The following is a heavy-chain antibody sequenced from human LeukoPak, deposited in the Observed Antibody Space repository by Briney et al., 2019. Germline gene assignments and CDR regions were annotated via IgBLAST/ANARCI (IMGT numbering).Heavy chain of an antibody. Sequence: PSETLSLTCAVYGGSFSGYCWSWIRQPPGKGLEWIGEINHSGSTNYNPSLKSRVTISVDTSKNQFSLKLSSVTAADTAVYYCARHARHTAMVTTNVTPSYYYYMDVWGKGTTVTISS. CDR2: INHSGST. D-gene: IGHD5-18*01. CDR3: ARHARHTAMVTTNVTPSYYYYMDV. J-gene: IGHJ6*03. CDR1: GGSFSGYC. V-gene: IGHV4-34*01.